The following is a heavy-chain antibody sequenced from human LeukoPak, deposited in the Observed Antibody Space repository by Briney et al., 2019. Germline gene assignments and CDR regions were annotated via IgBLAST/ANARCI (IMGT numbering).Heavy chain of an antibody. CDR3: ARGMGSGFYSPTVDFDY. J-gene: IGHJ4*02. Sequence: PGGSLRLSCAASGFTFSSYGMSWVRQAPGKGLEWVSYISSSGSTIYYADSVKGRFTISRDNAKNSLYLQMNSLRAEDTAVYYCARGMGSGFYSPTVDFDYWGQGTLVTVSS. V-gene: IGHV3-48*04. CDR1: GFTFSSYG. CDR2: ISSSGSTI. D-gene: IGHD3-22*01.